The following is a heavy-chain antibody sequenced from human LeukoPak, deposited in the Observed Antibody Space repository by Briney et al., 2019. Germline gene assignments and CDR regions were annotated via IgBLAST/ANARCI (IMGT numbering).Heavy chain of an antibody. CDR3: AREAVAAAGDY. J-gene: IGHJ4*02. D-gene: IGHD6-13*01. CDR1: GFTLSNYA. Sequence: GGSLRLSCAASGFTLSNYAMSWVRQAPTRGLEWVSSLRGDGETFYADSVKGRFTLSRDDSRNTVFLQLNSLRAEDTAVYYCAREAVAAAGDYWGQGTLVTVSS. V-gene: IGHV3-23*01. CDR2: LRGDGET.